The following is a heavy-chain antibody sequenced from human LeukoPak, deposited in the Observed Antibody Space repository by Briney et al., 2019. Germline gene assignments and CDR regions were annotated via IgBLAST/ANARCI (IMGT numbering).Heavy chain of an antibody. J-gene: IGHJ3*02. V-gene: IGHV3-33*01. CDR2: IWYDGSDK. D-gene: IGHD2-15*01. Sequence: GGSLRLSCAASGFTFSSYGMHWVRQAPGKGLEWVAVIWYDGSDKYYADSVKGRFTISRDNSKNTLYLQMNSLRAEDTAVYYCARGQALVAFDIWGQGTMVTVSS. CDR3: ARGQALVAFDI. CDR1: GFTFSSYG.